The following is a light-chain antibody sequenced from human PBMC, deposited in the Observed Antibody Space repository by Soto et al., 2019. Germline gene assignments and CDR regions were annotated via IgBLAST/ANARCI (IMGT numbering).Light chain of an antibody. V-gene: IGKV3-11*01. Sequence: EIVLTQSPATLSLSPGERATLSCRASQSVSSYLAWYQQKPGQAPRLLIYDASNRATGIPARFSGRGSGTDFTLSISSLEPEDFAVYYCQQRSNLPTFGPGTKVDMK. CDR2: DAS. J-gene: IGKJ3*01. CDR1: QSVSSY. CDR3: QQRSNLPT.